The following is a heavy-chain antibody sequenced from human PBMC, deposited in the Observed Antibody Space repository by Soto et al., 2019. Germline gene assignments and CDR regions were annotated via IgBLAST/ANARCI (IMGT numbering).Heavy chain of an antibody. Sequence: GGSLRLACAACGVTFSSNGMHWVRQAPGKGLEWVAVIWYDGSNKYYADSVEGRFFISRDNFKNILYLQMNSLRADDTAVYYCARWGNNNKLDYWAQGPLVTVSS. CDR1: GVTFSSNG. J-gene: IGHJ4*02. CDR2: IWYDGSNK. V-gene: IGHV3-33*01. CDR3: ARWGNNNKLDY. D-gene: IGHD3-16*01.